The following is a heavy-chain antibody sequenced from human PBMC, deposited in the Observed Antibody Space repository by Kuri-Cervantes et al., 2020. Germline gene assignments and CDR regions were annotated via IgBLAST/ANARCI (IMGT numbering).Heavy chain of an antibody. CDR2: IYYSGST. J-gene: IGHJ6*02. Sequence: SETLSLTCTVSGGSISSSSYYWGWIRQPPGKGLEWIGSIYYSGSTYYNPSLKSRVTISVDTSKNQFSLKLSPVTAADTAVYYCARDTIVATTRYGDYYYYYGMDVWGQGTTVTVSS. D-gene: IGHD5-12*01. V-gene: IGHV4-39*07. CDR3: ARDTIVATTRYGDYYYYYGMDV. CDR1: GGSISSSSYY.